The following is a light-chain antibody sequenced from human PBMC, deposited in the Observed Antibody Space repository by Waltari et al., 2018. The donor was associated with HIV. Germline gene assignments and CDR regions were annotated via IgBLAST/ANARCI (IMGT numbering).Light chain of an antibody. CDR3: QAWDSSAYV. Sequence: SYELTQPPSVSVSPGQTASITCSGAKLGDKYACWYQQKPGQSPVLVIYQDSKRPSGIPERFSGSNSGNTATLTISGTQAMYEADYYCQAWDSSAYVFGTGTKVTVL. V-gene: IGLV3-1*01. CDR1: KLGDKY. J-gene: IGLJ1*01. CDR2: QDS.